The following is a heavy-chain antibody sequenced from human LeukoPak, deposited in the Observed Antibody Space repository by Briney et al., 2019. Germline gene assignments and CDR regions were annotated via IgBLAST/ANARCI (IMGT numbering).Heavy chain of an antibody. CDR3: ARALTTLTYEGY. Sequence: GGSLRLSCAASGFTFSSYTIHWIRQAPGKGLEWVSSISGSNSYIFYADSVKGRFTVSRDNAKDSLYLQMNSLRAEDTAVYYCARALTTLTYEGYWGQGTLVTVSS. CDR2: ISGSNSYI. D-gene: IGHD1-1*01. CDR1: GFTFSSYT. V-gene: IGHV3-21*01. J-gene: IGHJ4*02.